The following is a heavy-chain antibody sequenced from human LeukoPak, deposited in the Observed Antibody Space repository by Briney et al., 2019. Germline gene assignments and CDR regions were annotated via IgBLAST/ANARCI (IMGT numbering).Heavy chain of an antibody. V-gene: IGHV3-30-3*01. CDR3: ARGAPDYYDSSGYYRGDAFDI. J-gene: IGHJ3*02. Sequence: GGSLRLSCAASGFTFSSYAMHWVRQAPGKGLEWVAVISYDGSNKYYADSVKGRFTISRDNSKNTLYLQMNSLRAEDTAVYYCARGAPDYYDSSGYYRGDAFDIWGQGTMVTVSS. CDR1: GFTFSSYA. D-gene: IGHD3-22*01. CDR2: ISYDGSNK.